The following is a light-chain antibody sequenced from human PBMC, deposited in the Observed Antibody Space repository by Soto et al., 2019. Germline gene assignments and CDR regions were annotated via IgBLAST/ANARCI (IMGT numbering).Light chain of an antibody. CDR3: QQRSNWQYT. CDR2: DAS. CDR1: QSVGSS. V-gene: IGKV3-11*01. Sequence: EIVLTQSPATLSLSPGERATLSCRASQSVGSSLAWYQQKPGQAPRLLIYDASNSATGIPARFSGSGSGTDFTLTIGSLEPDDFAVYYCQQRSNWQYTFGQGTRLDIK. J-gene: IGKJ2*01.